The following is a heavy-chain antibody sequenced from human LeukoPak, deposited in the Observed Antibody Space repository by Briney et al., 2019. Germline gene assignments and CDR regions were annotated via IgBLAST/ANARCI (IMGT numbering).Heavy chain of an antibody. V-gene: IGHV4-39*01. D-gene: IGHD5-24*01. Sequence: SETLSLTCTVSGGSISSSSYYWGWIRQPPGKGLEWIGSIYYSGSTYYNPSLKSRVTISVDTSKNQFSLKLSSVTAADTAVYYCATPRRDGYNNDAFDIWGQGTMVTVSS. CDR1: GGSISSSSYY. J-gene: IGHJ3*02. CDR2: IYYSGST. CDR3: ATPRRDGYNNDAFDI.